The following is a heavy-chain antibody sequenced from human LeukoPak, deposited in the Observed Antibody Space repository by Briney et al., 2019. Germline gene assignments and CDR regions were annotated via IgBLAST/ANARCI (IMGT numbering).Heavy chain of an antibody. CDR1: GGTFSSYA. CDR3: ARDIPAGDYGDLSPFDAFDI. D-gene: IGHD4-17*01. J-gene: IGHJ3*02. Sequence: ASVKVSCKASGGTFSSYAISWVRQAPGQGLEWMGGIIPIFGTANYAQKFQGRDTITTDESTSTAYMELSSLRSEDTAVYYCARDIPAGDYGDLSPFDAFDIWGQGTMVTVSS. CDR2: IIPIFGTA. V-gene: IGHV1-69*05.